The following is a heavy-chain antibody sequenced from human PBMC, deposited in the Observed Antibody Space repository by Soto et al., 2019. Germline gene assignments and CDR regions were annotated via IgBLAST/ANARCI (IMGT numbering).Heavy chain of an antibody. D-gene: IGHD6-13*01. CDR2: IKQDGSEK. Sequence: GGSLRLSCAASGFTFSSYWMSWVRQAPGKGLEWVANIKQDGSEKYYVDSVKGRFTISRDNAKNSLYLQMNSLRAEDTAVYYWARDFSSSSSYYYGMDVWGQGTTVTVSS. CDR3: ARDFSSSSSYYYGMDV. J-gene: IGHJ6*02. V-gene: IGHV3-7*01. CDR1: GFTFSSYW.